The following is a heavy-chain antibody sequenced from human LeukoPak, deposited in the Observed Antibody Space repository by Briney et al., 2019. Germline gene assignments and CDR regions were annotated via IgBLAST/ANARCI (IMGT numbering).Heavy chain of an antibody. V-gene: IGHV1-24*01. J-gene: IGHJ4*02. Sequence: GASVKVSCKVSGYTLTELSMHWVRQAPGKGLEWMGGFDPEDGETIYAQKFQGRVTMTEDTSTDTAYMELSSLRSEDTAVYYCATLNMGYCTSTSCYNAYYFDYWGQGTQVTVSS. CDR2: FDPEDGET. CDR3: ATLNMGYCTSTSCYNAYYFDY. CDR1: GYTLTELS. D-gene: IGHD2-2*02.